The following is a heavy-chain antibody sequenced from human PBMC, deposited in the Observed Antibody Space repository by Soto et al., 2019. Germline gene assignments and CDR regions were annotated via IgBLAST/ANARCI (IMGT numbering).Heavy chain of an antibody. CDR3: ARGHCSSTRCYEIDYYYGLDV. CDR2: INPNSGDT. Sequence: QVQLVQSGAGVKKPGASVKVSCKASGYTFTGYYMHWVRQAPGQGLEWMGWINPNSGDTSYAQKLQGRVTMTRDTSITADNMELSRLRSDDTAVYYCARGHCSSTRCYEIDYYYGLDVWGQGTTVTVSS. CDR1: GYTFTGYY. J-gene: IGHJ6*02. V-gene: IGHV1-2*02. D-gene: IGHD2-2*01.